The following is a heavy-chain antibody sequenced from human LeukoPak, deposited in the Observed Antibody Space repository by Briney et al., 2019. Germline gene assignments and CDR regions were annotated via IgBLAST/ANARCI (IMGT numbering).Heavy chain of an antibody. CDR2: IYTSGST. CDR3: AREGDLKLEPRGT. Sequence: PSQTLSLTCTVSGGSISSGSYYWSWIRQPAGKGLEWIGRIYTSGSTNYNPSLKSRVTISVDTSKNQFSLKLSSVTAADTAVYYCAREGDLKLEPRGTWGQGTLVTVSS. D-gene: IGHD1-1*01. CDR1: GGSISSGSYY. V-gene: IGHV4-61*02. J-gene: IGHJ5*02.